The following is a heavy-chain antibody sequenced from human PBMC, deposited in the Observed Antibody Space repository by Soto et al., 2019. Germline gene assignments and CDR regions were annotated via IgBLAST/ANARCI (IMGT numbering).Heavy chain of an antibody. Sequence: ASVKVSCKASGYTFTSYGISWVRQAPGQGLERMGWISAYNGNRNYTQKLQGRVTMTTDTSTSTAYMELRSLRSDDTAVYYCARGWSMTTVTYFDYWGRGALVTVSS. V-gene: IGHV1-18*01. CDR2: ISAYNGNR. D-gene: IGHD4-17*01. J-gene: IGHJ4*02. CDR3: ARGWSMTTVTYFDY. CDR1: GYTFTSYG.